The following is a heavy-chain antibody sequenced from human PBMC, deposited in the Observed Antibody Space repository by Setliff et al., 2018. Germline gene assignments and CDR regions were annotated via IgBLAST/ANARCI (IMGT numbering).Heavy chain of an antibody. D-gene: IGHD3-3*01. CDR3: ARGAGWSAPSDS. CDR2: MNPNSGNT. Sequence: GASVKVSCKASGYTFTTYTMNWVRRAPGQELEWMGWMNPNSGNTGYAQKFQGRVTMTRDTSISTAYMELSDLRSDDTAVYYCARGAGWSAPSDSWGQGTLVTVSS. J-gene: IGHJ4*02. CDR1: GYTFTTYT. V-gene: IGHV1-8*01.